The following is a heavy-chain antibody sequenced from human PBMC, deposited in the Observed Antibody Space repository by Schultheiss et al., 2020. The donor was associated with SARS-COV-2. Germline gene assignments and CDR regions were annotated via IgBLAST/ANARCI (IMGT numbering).Heavy chain of an antibody. CDR3: TKASHYCGGGTCYLTAFDS. J-gene: IGHJ4*02. V-gene: IGHV3-23*01. D-gene: IGHD2-15*01. CDR1: GFTFSGSA. CDR2: ISGSGGST. Sequence: GGSLRLSCAASGFTFSGSAMHWVRQAPGKGLEWVSAISGSGGSTYYADSVKGRFTISRDNSKTTLYLQMNSLRTEDTALYYCTKASHYCGGGTCYLTAFDSWAQGTLVTVSS.